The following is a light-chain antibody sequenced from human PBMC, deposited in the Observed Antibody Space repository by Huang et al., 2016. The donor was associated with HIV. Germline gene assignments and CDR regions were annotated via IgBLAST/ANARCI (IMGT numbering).Light chain of an antibody. CDR2: GAS. J-gene: IGKJ3*01. Sequence: ERVMTQSPVPLSVSPGERATFSCRASQSISSKLAWYQQKPGQAPRRLIYGASTRATGIPARFSGSGSGTEFTLTISSLQSEDFAVYYCQQYNNWPFTFGPGTRVDIK. CDR3: QQYNNWPFT. V-gene: IGKV3-15*01. CDR1: QSISSK.